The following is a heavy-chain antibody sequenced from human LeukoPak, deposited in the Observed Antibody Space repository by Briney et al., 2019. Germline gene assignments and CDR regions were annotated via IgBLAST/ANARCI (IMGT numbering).Heavy chain of an antibody. Sequence: GRSLRLSCAVSGFTFSTYGMHWVRRAPGKGLEWVAVISYGANNKYYADSVKGRFTISRDNSNNTLYLQMDSLRAEDTAVYYCVLPVMILNGYFHHWGQGTLVTVSS. V-gene: IGHV3-30*03. J-gene: IGHJ1*01. CDR2: ISYGANNK. D-gene: IGHD3-3*01. CDR3: VLPVMILNGYFHH. CDR1: GFTFSTYG.